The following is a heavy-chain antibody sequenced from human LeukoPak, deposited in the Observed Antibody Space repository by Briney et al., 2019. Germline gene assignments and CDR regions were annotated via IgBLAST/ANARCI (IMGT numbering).Heavy chain of an antibody. CDR3: ARAVPSIIYDSSGYYYYGMDV. CDR1: GYTFTSYG. J-gene: IGHJ6*02. Sequence: GASVKVSCKASGYTFTSYGISWVRQPPGQGLEWMGWISAYNCNTNYAQKLQGRVTMTTDTSTSTASMELRRLRSDDTAVYYCARAVPSIIYDSSGYYYYGMDVWGQGTTVTVSS. D-gene: IGHD3-22*01. CDR2: ISAYNCNT. V-gene: IGHV1-18*01.